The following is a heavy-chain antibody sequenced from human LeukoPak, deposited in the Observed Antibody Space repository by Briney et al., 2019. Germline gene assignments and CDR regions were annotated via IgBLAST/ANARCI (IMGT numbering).Heavy chain of an antibody. D-gene: IGHD3-9*01. CDR3: ARDLLGADWLLFDYFDY. CDR2: IYHSGST. V-gene: IGHV4-38-2*02. J-gene: IGHJ4*02. CDR1: GDSITRYF. Sequence: PLETLSLTCTVSGDSITRYFWSWIRQPPGKGLEWGGSIYHSGSTYYNPSLKSRVTISVDTSKNQFSLRLSSVTAADTAVYYCARDLLGADWLLFDYFDYWGQGTLVTVSS.